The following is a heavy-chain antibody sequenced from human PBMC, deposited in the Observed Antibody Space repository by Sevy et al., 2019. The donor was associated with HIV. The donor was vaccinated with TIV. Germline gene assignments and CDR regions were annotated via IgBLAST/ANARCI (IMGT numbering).Heavy chain of an antibody. CDR1: GFTFSSYS. J-gene: IGHJ4*01. D-gene: IGHD6-19*01. CDR3: ARPDLSGWYFDF. V-gene: IGHV3-48*01. CDR2: ISSSSDSSGTL. Sequence: GGSLRLSCVASGFTFSSYSMNWVRQAPGKGLEWVSYISSSSDSSGTLYYADSVKGRFSISRDNAKNSVHLQMTSLRVEDTTVYYCARPDLSGWYFDFWGHGTLVTVSS.